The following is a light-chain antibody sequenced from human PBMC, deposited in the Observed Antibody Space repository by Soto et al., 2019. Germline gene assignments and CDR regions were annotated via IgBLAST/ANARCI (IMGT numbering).Light chain of an antibody. J-gene: IGLJ1*01. CDR1: NSDVGGYNY. CDR3: SSYAGSSNV. CDR2: EVN. Sequence: QSALTQPPSASGSRGQSVAISCTGTNSDVGGYNYVSWYQQHPGKAPKLMIYEVNKRPSGVPDRFSGSKSGNTASLTVSGLQAEDEADYYYSSYAGSSNVFGTGTKVTVL. V-gene: IGLV2-8*01.